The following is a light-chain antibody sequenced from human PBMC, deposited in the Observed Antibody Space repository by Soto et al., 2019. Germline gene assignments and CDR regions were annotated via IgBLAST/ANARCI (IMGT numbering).Light chain of an antibody. CDR1: QSVSSNY. J-gene: IGKJ1*01. V-gene: IGKV3-20*01. CDR2: GAS. CDR3: QQYGSSLWT. Sequence: EIVLTQSPGTLSLSPRERATLSCRASQSVSSNYLAWYHHKPGQAPRLLIYGASSRATGIPDRFSGSGSGIDFTLTISILEPEDFAVYYCQQYGSSLWTFGQGTKVEVK.